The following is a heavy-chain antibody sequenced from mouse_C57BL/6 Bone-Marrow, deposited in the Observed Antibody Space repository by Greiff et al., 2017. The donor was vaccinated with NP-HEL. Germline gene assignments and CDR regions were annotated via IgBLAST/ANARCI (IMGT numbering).Heavy chain of an antibody. Sequence: EVHLVESGEGLVKPGGSLKLSCAASGFTFSSYAMSWVRQTPEKRLEWVAYISSGGDYIYYADTVKGRFTTSSDNARNTLYLRMSSLKSEDTAMYYCTREGDPRGTWFAYWGQGTLVTVSA. V-gene: IGHV5-9-1*02. CDR1: GFTFSSYA. J-gene: IGHJ3*01. D-gene: IGHD3-3*01. CDR2: ISSGGDYI. CDR3: TREGDPRGTWFAY.